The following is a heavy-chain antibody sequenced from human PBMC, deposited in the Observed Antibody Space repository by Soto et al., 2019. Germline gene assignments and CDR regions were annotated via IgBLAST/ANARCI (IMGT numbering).Heavy chain of an antibody. D-gene: IGHD6-19*01. CDR1: GYTFTGYY. CDR3: SCVGHSRIAVAGNGMDV. V-gene: IGHV1-2*04. J-gene: IGHJ6*02. CDR2: INPNSGGT. Sequence: ASVKVSCKASGYTFTGYYMHWVRQAPGQGLEWMGWINPNSGGTNYAQKFQGWVTMTRDTSISTAYMELSRLRSDDTAVYYCSCVGHSRIAVAGNGMDVWGQGTTVTVSS.